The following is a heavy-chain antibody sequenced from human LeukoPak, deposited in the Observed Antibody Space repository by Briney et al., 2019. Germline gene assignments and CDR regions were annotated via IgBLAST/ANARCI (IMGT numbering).Heavy chain of an antibody. J-gene: IGHJ3*02. CDR2: IYYSGST. D-gene: IGHD3-22*01. V-gene: IGHV4-59*01. Sequence: SETLSLTCTVSGGSISSYYWSWIRQPPGKGLEWIGYIYYSGSTNYNPSLKSRVTRSVDTSKNQFSLKLSSVTAADTAVYYCARDGRLSYYYDSSGYYPAADAFDIWGQGTMVTVSS. CDR3: ARDGRLSYYYDSSGYYPAADAFDI. CDR1: GGSISSYY.